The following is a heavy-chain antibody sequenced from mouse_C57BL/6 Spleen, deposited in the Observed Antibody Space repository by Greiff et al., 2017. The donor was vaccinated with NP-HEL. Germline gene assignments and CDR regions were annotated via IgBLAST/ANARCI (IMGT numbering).Heavy chain of an antibody. CDR2: IYPRSGNT. CDR3: ARGAAY. Sequence: VQLQQSGAELARPGASVKLSCKASGYTFTSYGISWVKQRTGQGLEWIGEIYPRSGNTYYNEKFKGKATLTADKSYSTAYMELRSLTSEDSAVYFCARGAAYWGQGTLVTVSA. V-gene: IGHV1-81*01. CDR1: GYTFTSYG. J-gene: IGHJ3*01.